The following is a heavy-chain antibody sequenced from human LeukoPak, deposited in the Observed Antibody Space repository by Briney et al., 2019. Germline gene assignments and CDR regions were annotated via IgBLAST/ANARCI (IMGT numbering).Heavy chain of an antibody. J-gene: IGHJ4*02. D-gene: IGHD4-17*01. V-gene: IGHV3-23*01. CDR3: SRDSIEDNYGDYVGDC. Sequence: PGGSLRLSCAASGFTFGSYGMNWVRRAPGKGLEWVSGFSGSTGSTHYADSVKGRFTISRDNAKNTLYLQMNSLRDEDTAVYYCSRDSIEDNYGDYVGDCWGQGTLVTVSS. CDR2: FSGSTGST. CDR1: GFTFGSYG.